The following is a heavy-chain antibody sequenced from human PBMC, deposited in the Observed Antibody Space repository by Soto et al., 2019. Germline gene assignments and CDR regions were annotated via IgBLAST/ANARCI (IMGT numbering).Heavy chain of an antibody. D-gene: IGHD4-17*01. CDR1: GGSVNNADYF. CDR3: ARDADYGGSRGGMDV. V-gene: IGHV4-31*03. Sequence: QVRLEESGPGLVKPSETRSLICSVSGGSVNNADYFWGWIRHHPENGLEWIGYIYYSGSTRYNPSFKPRATLSIDTSKNQFALRLNSVTVADTAGYFCARDADYGGSRGGMDVWGRGTTVTVSS. CDR2: IYYSGST. J-gene: IGHJ6*02.